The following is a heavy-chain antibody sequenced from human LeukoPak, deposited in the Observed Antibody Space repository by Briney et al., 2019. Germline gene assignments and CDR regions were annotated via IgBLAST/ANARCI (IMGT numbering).Heavy chain of an antibody. CDR3: ASPMVRGVNSFDY. CDR2: ISSSSSYI. Sequence: GGSLRLSCAASGFTFSSYSMNWVRQAPGKGLEWVSSISSSSSYIYYADSVKGRFTISRDNAKNSLYLQMNSLRAEDTAVYYCASPMVRGVNSFDYWGQGTLVTVSS. J-gene: IGHJ4*02. V-gene: IGHV3-21*01. CDR1: GFTFSSYS. D-gene: IGHD3-10*01.